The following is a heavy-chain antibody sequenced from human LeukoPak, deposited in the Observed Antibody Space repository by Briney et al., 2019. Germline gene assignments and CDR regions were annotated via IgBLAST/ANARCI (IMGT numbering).Heavy chain of an antibody. CDR2: IYYSGGT. CDR1: GGSISSSSYF. Sequence: SETLSLTCTVSGGSISSSSYFWGWIRQPPGKGLEWIGSIYYSGGTYYNPSLMGRVTISVDTSKNQFSLKVRSVTAADTAVYYCATVGYCSGGSCYEVAFDIGGQGTMVTVSS. J-gene: IGHJ3*02. CDR3: ATVGYCSGGSCYEVAFDI. D-gene: IGHD2-15*01. V-gene: IGHV4-39*01.